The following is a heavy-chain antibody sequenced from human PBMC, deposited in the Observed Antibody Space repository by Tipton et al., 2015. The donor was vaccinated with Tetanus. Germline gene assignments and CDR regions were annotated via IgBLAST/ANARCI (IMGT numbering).Heavy chain of an antibody. J-gene: IGHJ4*02. CDR1: GFLFSSFD. D-gene: IGHD2-21*02. Sequence: SLRLSCAASGFLFSSFDMHWVRQAPGKGLEWVAVISFDGSNKYYADSVKGRFTVSRDNSNNMVYLQMNSLRAEDTATYYCAKLKSRGDSSAIEHWGQRTLVTVSS. CDR3: AKLKSRGDSSAIEH. V-gene: IGHV3-33*03. CDR2: ISFDGSNK.